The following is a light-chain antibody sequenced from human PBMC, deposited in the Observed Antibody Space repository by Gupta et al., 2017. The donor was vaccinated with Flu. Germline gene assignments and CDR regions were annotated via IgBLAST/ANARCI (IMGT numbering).Light chain of an antibody. CDR1: QSVLYSSNNKNY. CDR2: CAS. V-gene: IGKV4-1*01. J-gene: IGKJ4*02. Sequence: LGDRATSNCKSSQSVLYSSNNKNYVAKYQQKPGLPHKQLIYCASTRESEVPDRISGSGCGTDFTLTISSRQAEDVAVYYYQQDYSTHQRTFGGGTKVEIK. CDR3: QQDYSTHQRT.